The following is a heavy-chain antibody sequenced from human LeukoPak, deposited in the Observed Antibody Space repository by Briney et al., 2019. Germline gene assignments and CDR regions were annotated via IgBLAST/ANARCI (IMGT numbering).Heavy chain of an antibody. CDR3: ARDTKSRDYYYYGMDV. CDR1: GGSISSYY. J-gene: IGHJ6*02. Sequence: SETLSLTCTVSGGSISSYYWSWIRQPPGKGLEWIGYIYYSGSTNYNPSLKSRVTISVDTSKNQFSLKLSSVTAADTAVYYCARDTKSRDYYYYGMDVWGQGTTVTASS. V-gene: IGHV4-59*01. D-gene: IGHD1-1*01. CDR2: IYYSGST.